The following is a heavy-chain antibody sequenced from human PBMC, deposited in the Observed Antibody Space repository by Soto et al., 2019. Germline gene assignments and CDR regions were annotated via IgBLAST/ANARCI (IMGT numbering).Heavy chain of an antibody. J-gene: IGHJ4*02. Sequence: GGSLRLSCAASGFTFSSYGMHWVRQAPGKGLEWVAVISYDGSNKYYADSVKGRFTISRDNSKNTLYLQMNSLRAEDTAVYYCAGQGGYYDFWSGYSASGYWGQGTLVTVSS. CDR3: AGQGGYYDFWSGYSASGY. V-gene: IGHV3-30*03. D-gene: IGHD3-3*01. CDR1: GFTFSSYG. CDR2: ISYDGSNK.